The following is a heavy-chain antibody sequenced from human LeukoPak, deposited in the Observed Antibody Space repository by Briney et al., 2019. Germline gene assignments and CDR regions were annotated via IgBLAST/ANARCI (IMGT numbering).Heavy chain of an antibody. CDR1: GYTFTDYH. Sequence: ASVTDSCKASGYTFTDYHMHWVRQAPGQGLEWMGWINCNSGATNYAQKFQGRVSMTRDTSISTAYMDLSRLTSDDTAVYYCARELGGGTTREYWFDPWGQRTLVTVSS. J-gene: IGHJ5*02. CDR2: INCNSGAT. D-gene: IGHD1-1*01. V-gene: IGHV1-2*02. CDR3: ARELGGGTTREYWFDP.